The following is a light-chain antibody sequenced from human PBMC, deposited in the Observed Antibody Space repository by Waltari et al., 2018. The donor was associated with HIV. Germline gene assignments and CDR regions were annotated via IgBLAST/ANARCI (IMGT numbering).Light chain of an antibody. CDR2: DVS. V-gene: IGLV2-11*01. CDR1: SSDVGSYHF. CDR3: CSYAGMYTWV. Sequence: QSSLPQPRSVSGSPGHSVTISCSGTSSDVGSYHFISWYQQHPGTAPKVRIYDVSKRPSGVPDRFAGSKSGKTASLTISGLQAEDEADYYCCSYAGMYTWVFGGGTKLTVL. J-gene: IGLJ3*02.